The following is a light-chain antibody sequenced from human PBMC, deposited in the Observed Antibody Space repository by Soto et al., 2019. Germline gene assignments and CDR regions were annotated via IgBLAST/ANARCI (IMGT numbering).Light chain of an antibody. V-gene: IGLV1-40*01. J-gene: IGLJ2*01. CDR3: QSYDSSLSGYVV. CDR2: GNS. Sequence: QLMLTQPPSVSGAPGQRVTISCTGSSSNIGAGYDVHWYQQLPGTAPKLLIYGNSNRPSGVPDRFSGSKSGTSASLAITGLQAEDEADYYCQSYDSSLSGYVVFGGGTKLTVL. CDR1: SSNIGAGYD.